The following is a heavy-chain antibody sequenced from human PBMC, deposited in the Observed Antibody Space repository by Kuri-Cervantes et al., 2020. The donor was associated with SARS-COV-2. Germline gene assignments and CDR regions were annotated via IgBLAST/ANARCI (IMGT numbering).Heavy chain of an antibody. D-gene: IGHD5-24*01. J-gene: IGHJ4*02. CDR1: GFTFDDYA. CDR2: ISWNSGSI. Sequence: GGSLRLSCAASGFTFDDYAMHWVRQAPGKGLEWVSGISWNSGSIGYADSVKGRFTISRGDSKNTLYLQMNSLRTEDTAVYYCARVPTRAGYNFFDYWGQGTLVTVSS. V-gene: IGHV3-9*01. CDR3: ARVPTRAGYNFFDY.